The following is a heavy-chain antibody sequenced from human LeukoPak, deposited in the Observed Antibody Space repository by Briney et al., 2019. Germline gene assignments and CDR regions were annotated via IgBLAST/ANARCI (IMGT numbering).Heavy chain of an antibody. CDR1: GGSISSGDYY. Sequence: SETLSLTCTVSGGSISSGDYYWSWIRQPPGMGLEWIGFIYQSETTYYNPSLKSRVTISVDRSMNQFSLKLTSVTAADTAVYYCARGTHFDYWGQGTLVTVSS. V-gene: IGHV4-30-2*01. J-gene: IGHJ4*02. D-gene: IGHD2-2*01. CDR3: ARGTHFDY. CDR2: IYQSETT.